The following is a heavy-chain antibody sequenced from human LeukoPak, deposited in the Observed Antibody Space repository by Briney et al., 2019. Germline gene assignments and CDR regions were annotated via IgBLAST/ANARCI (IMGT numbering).Heavy chain of an antibody. Sequence: GGSLRLSCAASGFTFSSYWMSWVRQAPGKGLEWVANIKQDGSEKYYVDSVKGRFTISRDNAKNSLYLQMNSLRAEDTAVYYCARDRTMVRGVMVHNWFDPWGQGTLVTVSS. D-gene: IGHD3-10*01. V-gene: IGHV3-7*03. CDR2: IKQDGSEK. CDR3: ARDRTMVRGVMVHNWFDP. J-gene: IGHJ5*02. CDR1: GFTFSSYW.